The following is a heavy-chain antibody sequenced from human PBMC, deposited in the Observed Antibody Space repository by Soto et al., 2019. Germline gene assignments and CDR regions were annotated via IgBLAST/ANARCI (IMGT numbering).Heavy chain of an antibody. D-gene: IGHD1-26*01. V-gene: IGHV3-23*01. CDR1: GFTFSSYA. Sequence: GGSLRLWCEASGFTFSSYAMSWVRQAPGKGLEWVSAISGSGGSTYYADSVKGRFTISRDNSKNTLYLQMNSLRAEDTSVYYCAKGATRYYYYGMDVWGQGTTVTVSS. J-gene: IGHJ6*02. CDR2: ISGSGGST. CDR3: AKGATRYYYYGMDV.